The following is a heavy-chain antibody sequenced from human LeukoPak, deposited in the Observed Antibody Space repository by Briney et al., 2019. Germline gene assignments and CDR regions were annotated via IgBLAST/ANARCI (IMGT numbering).Heavy chain of an antibody. D-gene: IGHD3-10*01. Sequence: GGSLRLSWAASGFTFSSYGMHWVRQAPGKGLEWVAFIRYDGSDKYYADSMKGRFTISRDNSKNTLYLQMNSLRAEDTAVYYCAKSPSVLWLGEAGEYYYGMDVWGQGTTVTVSS. CDR3: AKSPSVLWLGEAGEYYYGMDV. CDR2: IRYDGSDK. V-gene: IGHV3-30*02. CDR1: GFTFSSYG. J-gene: IGHJ6*02.